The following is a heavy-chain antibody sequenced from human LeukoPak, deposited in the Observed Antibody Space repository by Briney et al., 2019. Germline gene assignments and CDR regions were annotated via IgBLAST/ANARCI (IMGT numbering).Heavy chain of an antibody. CDR1: GFTFSSYS. CDR2: ISGSGGST. CDR3: AKLNPAGYCTNGVCSSNFDY. D-gene: IGHD2-8*01. V-gene: IGHV3-23*01. J-gene: IGHJ4*02. Sequence: GGSLRLSCAASGFTFSSYSMNWVRQAPGKGLEWVSAISGSGGSTYYADSVKGRFTISRDNSKNTLYLQMNSLRAEDTAVYYCAKLNPAGYCTNGVCSSNFDYWGQGTLVTVSS.